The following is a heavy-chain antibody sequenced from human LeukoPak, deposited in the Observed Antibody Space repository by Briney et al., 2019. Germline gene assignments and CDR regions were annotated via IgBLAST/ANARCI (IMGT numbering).Heavy chain of an antibody. Sequence: GGSLRLSCAASGFTFSRYAMNWVRQAPEKGLEWVSYISTGGDNRFYADSVKGRFTISRDDSRNTLYLQMSSLRAEDTAVYYCASRYEGASYYYYGMDVWGQGTTVTVSS. J-gene: IGHJ6*02. D-gene: IGHD1-14*01. CDR1: GFTFSRYA. CDR2: ISTGGDNR. CDR3: ASRYEGASYYYYGMDV. V-gene: IGHV3-48*01.